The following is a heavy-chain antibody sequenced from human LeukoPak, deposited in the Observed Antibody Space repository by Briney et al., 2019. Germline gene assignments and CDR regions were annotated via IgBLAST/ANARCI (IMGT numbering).Heavy chain of an antibody. CDR3: ARGPRLLWFGELLRGWYFDL. V-gene: IGHV4-61*01. CDR1: GGSVSSGSYY. D-gene: IGHD3-10*01. CDR2: IYYSGST. J-gene: IGHJ2*01. Sequence: SETLSLTWTVSGGSVSSGSYYWSWIRQPPGKGLEWIGYIYYSGSTNYNPSLKSRVTISVDTSKNQFSLKLSSVTAADTAVYYCARGPRLLWFGELLRGWYFDLWGRGTLVTVSS.